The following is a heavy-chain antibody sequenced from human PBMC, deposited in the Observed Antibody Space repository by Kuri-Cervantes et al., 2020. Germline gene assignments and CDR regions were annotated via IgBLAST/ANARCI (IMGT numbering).Heavy chain of an antibody. CDR3: ARGRPGYSSGWYYFDY. J-gene: IGHJ4*02. CDR1: GFTFSNYW. Sequence: GALKISCAASGFTFSNYWMSWVRQAPGKGLEWVANTKYDESEKYYVDSVKGRFTISRDNAKDSLYLQMNSLRAEDTAVYYCARGRPGYSSGWYYFDYWGQGTLVTVSS. V-gene: IGHV3-7*03. D-gene: IGHD6-19*01. CDR2: TKYDESEK.